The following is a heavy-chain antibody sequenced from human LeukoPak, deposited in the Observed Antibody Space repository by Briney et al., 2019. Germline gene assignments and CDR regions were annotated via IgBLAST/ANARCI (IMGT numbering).Heavy chain of an antibody. CDR2: ISPSSGSR. D-gene: IGHD5-24*01. Sequence: GASVKVSCKASGYTFTGYYVNWFRQAPGQGLEWIGVISPSSGSRNYPPKFQDKITLTRDTSANTAYMQLNSLTSDDTAVYYCARVENADGLDYWGQGTLVTVSS. CDR1: GYTFTGYY. J-gene: IGHJ4*02. CDR3: ARVENADGLDY. V-gene: IGHV1-46*01.